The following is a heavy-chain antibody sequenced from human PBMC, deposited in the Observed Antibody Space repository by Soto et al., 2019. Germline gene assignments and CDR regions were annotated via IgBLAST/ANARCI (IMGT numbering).Heavy chain of an antibody. CDR1: GFTFSSYA. CDR2: ISYDGSNK. CDR3: AREGRPYCGGDCYSHFDY. J-gene: IGHJ4*02. V-gene: IGHV3-30-3*01. Sequence: QVQLVESGGGVVQPGRSLRLSCAASGFTFSSYAMHWVRQAPGKGLEWVAVISYDGSNKYYADSVKGRFTISRDNSKNTLYLQMSSLRAEDTAVYYCAREGRPYCGGDCYSHFDYWGQGTLVTVSS. D-gene: IGHD2-21*02.